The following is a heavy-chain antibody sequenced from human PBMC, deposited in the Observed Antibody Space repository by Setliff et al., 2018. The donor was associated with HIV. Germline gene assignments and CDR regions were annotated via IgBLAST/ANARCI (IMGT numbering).Heavy chain of an antibody. D-gene: IGHD3-16*01. CDR3: ARLDTIMLYTDC. CDR2: IYQSGST. CDR1: HYSISSEYY. V-gene: IGHV4-38-2*02. Sequence: PSETLSLTCSASHYSISSEYYWGWFRQPPGKGLEYIGSIYQSGSTYYSPFFKSRVSMSIDTSKDQFSLRLKSPTASDTAVYYCARLDTIMLYTDCWGQGTLVTVSS. J-gene: IGHJ4*02.